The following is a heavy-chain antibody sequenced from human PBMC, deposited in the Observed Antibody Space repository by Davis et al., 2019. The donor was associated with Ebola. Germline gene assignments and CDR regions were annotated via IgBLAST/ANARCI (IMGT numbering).Heavy chain of an antibody. V-gene: IGHV1-18*01. CDR3: ARGLVAHVAPYYGMDV. CDR2: ISTYNDDK. CDR1: GYTFRSYG. J-gene: IGHJ6*02. D-gene: IGHD2-15*01. Sequence: ASVKVSCKTSGYTFRSYGISWVRQAPGQGLEWMGWISTYNDDKNYAQIFQGRVTMTTDTSTSTAYMELRSLTSDDTAVYFCARGLVAHVAPYYGMDVWGQGTTVTVSS.